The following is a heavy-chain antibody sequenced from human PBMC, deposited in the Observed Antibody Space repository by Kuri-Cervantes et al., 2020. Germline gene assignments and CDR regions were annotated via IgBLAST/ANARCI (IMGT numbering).Heavy chain of an antibody. J-gene: IGHJ4*02. V-gene: IGHV2-70D*14. Sequence: SGPTLVNPTKPLTLTCTFSGFSLSPSGVGVGWIRQPPGKALEWLAHIDWDDDKFYSTSLKTRLTISKDTSKNQVVLTITNMDPVDTATYYCARIPHLARTDYFDYWGQGTLVTVSS. D-gene: IGHD6-19*01. CDR1: GFSLSPSGVG. CDR3: ARIPHLARTDYFDY. CDR2: IDWDDDK.